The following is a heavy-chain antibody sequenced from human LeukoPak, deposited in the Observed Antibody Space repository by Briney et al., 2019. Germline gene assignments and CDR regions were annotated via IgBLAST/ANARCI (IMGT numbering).Heavy chain of an antibody. CDR1: GYTFTSYY. J-gene: IGHJ4*02. V-gene: IGHV1-46*01. Sequence: ASVKVSCKASGYTFTSYYIHWVRQAPGQGLEWMGIVNPSGGGTTYAQKFQGRVTMTRDTSTSTVYMELSSLRSEDTAVYYCARANYDSSGPFDYWGQGTLVTVSS. CDR3: ARANYDSSGPFDY. CDR2: VNPSGGGT. D-gene: IGHD3-22*01.